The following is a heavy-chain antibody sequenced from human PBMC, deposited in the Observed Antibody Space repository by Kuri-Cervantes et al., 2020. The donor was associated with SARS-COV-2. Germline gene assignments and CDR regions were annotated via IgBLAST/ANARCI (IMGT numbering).Heavy chain of an antibody. V-gene: IGHV3-33*08. J-gene: IGHJ3*02. CDR3: ARVRAMDM. Sequence: GGSLRLSCAASGFTFSSYGMHWVRQAPGKGLEWVAVIWYGGSTKFYSDSVRGRFIISRDDSKNTLYLQMNSLRAEDTAVYYCARVRAMDMWGQGTMVTVSS. D-gene: IGHD2-2*01. CDR1: GFTFSSYG. CDR2: IWYGGSTK.